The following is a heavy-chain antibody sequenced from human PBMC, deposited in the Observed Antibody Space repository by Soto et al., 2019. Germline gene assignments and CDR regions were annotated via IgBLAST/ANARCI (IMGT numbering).Heavy chain of an antibody. CDR3: ARTGYSSSSGYFDY. CDR2: IYYSGST. V-gene: IGHV4-59*01. J-gene: IGHJ4*02. CDR1: GGSISSYY. D-gene: IGHD6-6*01. Sequence: SETLSLTCTVSGGSISSYYWSWIRQPPGKGLEWIGYIYYSGSTNYNPSLKSRVTISVDTSKNQFFLKLSSVTAADTAVYYCARTGYSSSSGYFDYWGQGTLVTVS.